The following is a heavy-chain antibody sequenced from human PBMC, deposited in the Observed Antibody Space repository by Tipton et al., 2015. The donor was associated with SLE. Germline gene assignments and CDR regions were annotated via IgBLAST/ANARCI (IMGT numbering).Heavy chain of an antibody. Sequence: SLRLSCAASGFTFNNYEMIWVRQAPGKGLQWISTISTTGSATWYADSAKGRFTISRDNAKNSLSLQMNGLRAEDTAIYYCGPKHLGYWGQGTLVTVSS. J-gene: IGHJ4*02. D-gene: IGHD3-16*01. V-gene: IGHV3-48*03. CDR3: GPKHLGY. CDR2: ISTTGSAT. CDR1: GFTFNNYE.